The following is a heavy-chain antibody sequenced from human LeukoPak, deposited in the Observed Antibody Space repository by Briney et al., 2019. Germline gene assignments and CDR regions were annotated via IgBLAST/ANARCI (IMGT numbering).Heavy chain of an antibody. CDR2: ISSSSSYI. J-gene: IGHJ4*02. D-gene: IGHD2-2*01. CDR3: ARVWGYCSSTSCSILDY. Sequence: PGGSLRLSCAASGFTFSSYSMNWVRQAPGKGLEWVSSISSSSSYIYYADSVKGRFTISRDNAKNSLYLQMNSLRAEDTAVYYCARVWGYCSSTSCSILDYWGQGTLVTVSS. V-gene: IGHV3-21*01. CDR1: GFTFSSYS.